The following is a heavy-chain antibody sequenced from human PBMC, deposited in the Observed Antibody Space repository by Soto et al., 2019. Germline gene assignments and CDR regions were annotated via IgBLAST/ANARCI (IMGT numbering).Heavy chain of an antibody. J-gene: IGHJ4*02. CDR2: IYYSGST. CDR1: GGSISSSSYY. D-gene: IGHD6-19*01. Sequence: SETLSLTCTVSGGSISSSSYYWGWIRQPPGKGLEWIGSIYYSGSTSYNPSLKSRVTISVDTSKNRFSLRLSSVTAADTAVYYCAQKMGLAIGNYYFDSWGKGTLVPVSS. CDR3: AQKMGLAIGNYYFDS. V-gene: IGHV4-39*01.